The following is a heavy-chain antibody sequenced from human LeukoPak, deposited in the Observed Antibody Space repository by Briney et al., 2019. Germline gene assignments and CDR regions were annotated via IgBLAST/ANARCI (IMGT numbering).Heavy chain of an antibody. D-gene: IGHD3-9*01. CDR1: GFTFSSYA. Sequence: GGSLRLSCAASGFTFSSYAMSWVRHAPGKGLEWVSAISGSGGSTYYADSVKGRFTISRDNSKSTLYLQMNSLRAEDTAVYYCAKVRYYDILTGYFDYWGQGTLVTVSS. CDR2: ISGSGGST. CDR3: AKVRYYDILTGYFDY. V-gene: IGHV3-23*01. J-gene: IGHJ4*02.